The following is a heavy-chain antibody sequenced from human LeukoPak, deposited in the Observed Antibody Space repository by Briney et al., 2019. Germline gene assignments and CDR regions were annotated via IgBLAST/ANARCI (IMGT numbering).Heavy chain of an antibody. CDR3: ARFDGGSPDAFDI. D-gene: IGHD1-26*01. V-gene: IGHV3-23*01. CDR1: GFTSSNYA. J-gene: IGHJ3*02. CDR2: ISSSGDRT. Sequence: PGGSLRLSCAASGFTSSNYAMGWVRQAPGKGLEWVSSISSSGDRTFYADSVKGRFTISRDNSKNTLYLQMNSLRAEDTAVYYCARFDGGSPDAFDIWGQGTMVTVSS.